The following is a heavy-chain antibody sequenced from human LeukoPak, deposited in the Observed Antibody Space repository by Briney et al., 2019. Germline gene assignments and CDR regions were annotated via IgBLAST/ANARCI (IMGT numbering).Heavy chain of an antibody. Sequence: PSETLSLTCTVSGGSINSYYWTWNSQPPGKGLEWIGYIYYSGSTHYNPSLNSRVTISMDTSKNHFSLKLSSVTAADTAIYYCARTSRHFYGSGSNLTPWPADMDVWGQGTKVSVSS. CDR1: GGSINSYY. D-gene: IGHD3-10*01. J-gene: IGHJ6*02. CDR3: ARTSRHFYGSGSNLTPWPADMDV. V-gene: IGHV4-59*01. CDR2: IYYSGST.